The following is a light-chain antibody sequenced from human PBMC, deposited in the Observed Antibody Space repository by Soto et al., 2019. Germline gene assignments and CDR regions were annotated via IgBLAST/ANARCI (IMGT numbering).Light chain of an antibody. CDR2: AAS. Sequence: DIQMTQSPSSLSASVGDRVTITCRARQTISRFLSWYQKKPGKAPELLIYAASTLQPGVPSRFSGSGSGTDFTLTIRSLQPEDFATYYCQQSYSGLYTFGQGTQLEIK. CDR1: QTISRF. V-gene: IGKV1-39*01. J-gene: IGKJ2*01. CDR3: QQSYSGLYT.